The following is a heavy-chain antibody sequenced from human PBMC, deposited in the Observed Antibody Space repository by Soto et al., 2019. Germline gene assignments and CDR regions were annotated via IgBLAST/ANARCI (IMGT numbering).Heavy chain of an antibody. D-gene: IGHD6-6*01. CDR1: GFIFKNYA. CDR3: TKSSGGSSSVGMDY. J-gene: IGHJ4*02. Sequence: GGSLRLSCAGSGFIFKNYALNWVRQAPGKGLEWVASITRDGYNKYYADSVKGRFTISRDNSRDTLSLQMTALTIEDSSVYYCTKSSGGSSSVGMDYWGQGTRATVSS. CDR2: ITRDGYNK. V-gene: IGHV3-30*04.